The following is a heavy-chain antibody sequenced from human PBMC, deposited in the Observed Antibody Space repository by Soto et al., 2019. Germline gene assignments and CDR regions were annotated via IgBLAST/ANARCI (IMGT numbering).Heavy chain of an antibody. CDR3: ARGWETVGTTTPFAY. Sequence: GASVKVSCKASGVTFSNYAINWVRQAPGQGLEWMGGIIPLFGTPNYAQKFQGRVTFTAHKSTSTAYMELRSLRSDDTAVYYCARGWETVGTTTPFAYWGQGTLVTVSS. V-gene: IGHV1-69*06. J-gene: IGHJ4*02. D-gene: IGHD1-26*01. CDR1: GVTFSNYA. CDR2: IIPLFGTP.